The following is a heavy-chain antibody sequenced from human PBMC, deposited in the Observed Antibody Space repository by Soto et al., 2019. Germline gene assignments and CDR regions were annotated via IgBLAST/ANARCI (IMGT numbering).Heavy chain of an antibody. D-gene: IGHD3-10*01. Sequence: GPTLANPTKTRRLTCNFSDFSLTTRGVGVGWIRQPPGKSLEWVALIYWNDDQRYNPSLKSRLTVTKDTSKNHVVLTMTNVDPLDTATYYCTHRSPAYGHDFWGPGTLVTVSS. V-gene: IGHV2-5*01. CDR3: THRSPAYGHDF. J-gene: IGHJ4*02. CDR1: DFSLTTRGVG. CDR2: IYWNDDQ.